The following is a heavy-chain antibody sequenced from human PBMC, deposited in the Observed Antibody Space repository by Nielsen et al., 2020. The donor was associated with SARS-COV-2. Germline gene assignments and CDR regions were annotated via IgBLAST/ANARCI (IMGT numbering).Heavy chain of an antibody. J-gene: IGHJ4*02. CDR3: AREGDTYGVPNFDY. CDR2: FYRRGTT. CDR1: GFLLSIKY. Sequence: GGSLRLSWAASGFLLSIKYMNWVRQAPGKGLEWVPVFYRRGTTLYADSVKGRFIISRDNSRNTLYLQMNSLRVEDTAMYYCAREGDTYGVPNFDYWGQGIMVTVSS. D-gene: IGHD5-18*01. V-gene: IGHV3-53*01.